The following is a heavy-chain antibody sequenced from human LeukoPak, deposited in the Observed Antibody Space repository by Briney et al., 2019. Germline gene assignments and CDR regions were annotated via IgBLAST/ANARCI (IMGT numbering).Heavy chain of an antibody. CDR1: GFPFSSYA. D-gene: IGHD2-2*01. V-gene: IGHV3-23*01. J-gene: IGHJ4*02. Sequence: PGGPLTLPCAASGFPFSSYAMSWVRRAPGKGLEWVAAISGSGGSTYYADSVKGRLTISRDNSNNTLYRQRNSLRAEDTAVYDHSRGKAILVCWGQGTLVTVSS. CDR3: SRGKAILVC. CDR2: ISGSGGST.